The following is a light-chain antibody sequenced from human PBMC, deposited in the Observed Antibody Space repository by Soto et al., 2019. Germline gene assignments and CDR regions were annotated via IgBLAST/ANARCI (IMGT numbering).Light chain of an antibody. CDR3: SAYTSISNPYE. Sequence: QSVLTQPASVSGSPGQSITISCTGTSSDVGGYNYVSWYQQHPGKAPKLMIYEVSNRPSGVSNRFSGSKSGNTASLTISGLQAEDDADYYSSAYTSISNPYEFGTGTKGTVL. J-gene: IGLJ1*01. CDR1: SSDVGGYNY. V-gene: IGLV2-14*01. CDR2: EVS.